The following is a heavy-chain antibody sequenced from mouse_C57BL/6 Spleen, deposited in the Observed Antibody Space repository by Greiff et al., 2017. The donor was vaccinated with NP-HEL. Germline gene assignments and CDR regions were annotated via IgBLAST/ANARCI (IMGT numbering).Heavy chain of an antibody. CDR1: GYTFTSYG. CDR3: AREGGY. CDR2: IYPRSGKT. V-gene: IGHV1-81*01. J-gene: IGHJ2*01. Sequence: VKLQESGAELARPGASVKLSCKASGYTFTSYGISWVKQRTGQGLEWIGEIYPRSGKTYYNEKFKGKVTLTADKSSSTAYLELRSLTSEDSAVYFCAREGGYWGQGTTLTVSS.